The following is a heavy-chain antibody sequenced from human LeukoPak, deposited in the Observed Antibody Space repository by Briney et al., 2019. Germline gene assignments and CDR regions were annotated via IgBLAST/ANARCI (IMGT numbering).Heavy chain of an antibody. J-gene: IGHJ6*04. Sequence: GGSLRLSCAASGFTFTSSAMSWVRQAPGKGMEWVSAISGSGHSTNYADSVKGRFTVSRDNSKNTLYLQMNSLRAEDTAVYYCAELGITMIGGVWGKGTTVTISS. CDR3: AELGITMIGGV. D-gene: IGHD3-10*02. CDR1: GFTFTSSA. CDR2: ISGSGHST. V-gene: IGHV3-23*01.